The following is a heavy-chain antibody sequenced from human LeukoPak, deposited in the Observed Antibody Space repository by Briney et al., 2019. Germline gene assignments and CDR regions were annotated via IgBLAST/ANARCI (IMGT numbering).Heavy chain of an antibody. Sequence: GGSLRLSCAASGFTFSSYGMHWVRQAPGKGLEWVAVIWYDGSNKYYADSVKGRFTISRDNSKNTLYLQVNSLRAEDTAVYYCARDYWADRYFSPGPYFDYWGQGTLVTVSS. V-gene: IGHV3-33*01. J-gene: IGHJ4*02. CDR2: IWYDGSNK. CDR3: ARDYWADRYFSPGPYFDY. D-gene: IGHD3-9*01. CDR1: GFTFSSYG.